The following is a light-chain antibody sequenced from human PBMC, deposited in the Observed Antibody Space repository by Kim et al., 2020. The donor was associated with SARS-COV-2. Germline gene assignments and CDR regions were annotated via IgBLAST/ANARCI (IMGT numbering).Light chain of an antibody. CDR3: QQTYRMPYT. Sequence: DIQMTQSPSSLSASIGDRVTFTCRSSHSIVTFLNWYQQKPGKAPHLVIHSASSLQVGVPSRFSGSGTGTDFTLTISSLQPEDIAIYYCQQTYRMPYTFGQGTKLEIK. J-gene: IGKJ2*01. V-gene: IGKV1-39*01. CDR2: SAS. CDR1: HSIVTF.